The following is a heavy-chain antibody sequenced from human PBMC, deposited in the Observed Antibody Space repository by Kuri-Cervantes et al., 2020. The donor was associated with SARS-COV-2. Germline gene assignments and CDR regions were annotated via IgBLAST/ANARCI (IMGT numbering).Heavy chain of an antibody. D-gene: IGHD6-13*01. Sequence: ASVKVSCKASGYTFTGYYMHWVRQAPGEGLEWMGGFDPEQREIIYAQKFQGRVTMTEDTSTDTAYMELSSLRSEDTAVYYCATAIAAAGSMIDYWGQGTLVTVSS. CDR1: GYTFTGYY. V-gene: IGHV1-24*01. CDR2: FDPEQREI. CDR3: ATAIAAAGSMIDY. J-gene: IGHJ4*02.